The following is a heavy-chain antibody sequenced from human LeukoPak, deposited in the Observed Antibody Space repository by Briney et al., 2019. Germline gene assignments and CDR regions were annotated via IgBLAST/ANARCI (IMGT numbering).Heavy chain of an antibody. V-gene: IGHV7-4-1*02. D-gene: IGHD3-22*01. CDR2: INTNTGNP. Sequence: ASVKVSCKASGYSFTSYAMNWVRQAPGQGLEWMGWINTNTGNPTYAQGFTGRIVLSLDTSVSTAYLQISSLKADDTAVYYCARDRKSRIATIVVAEGELEYWGQGTLVTVSS. CDR3: ARDRKSRIATIVVAEGELEY. CDR1: GYSFTSYA. J-gene: IGHJ4*02.